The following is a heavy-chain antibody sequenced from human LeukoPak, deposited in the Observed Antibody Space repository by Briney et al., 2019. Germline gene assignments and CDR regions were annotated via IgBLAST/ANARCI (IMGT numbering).Heavy chain of an antibody. D-gene: IGHD3-22*01. V-gene: IGHV3-23*01. CDR3: AKRGVVIRVILVGFHKEAYYFDS. CDR2: ISGRGGSA. CDR1: GFTFSDNA. Sequence: GGSLRLSCAASGFTFSDNAMTWVRQAPGKGLEWVSTISGRGGSAFYADSVKGRFTISRDNPKNTLYLQMNSLRAEDTAVYFCAKRGVVIRVILVGFHKEAYYFDSWGQGALVTVSS. J-gene: IGHJ4*02.